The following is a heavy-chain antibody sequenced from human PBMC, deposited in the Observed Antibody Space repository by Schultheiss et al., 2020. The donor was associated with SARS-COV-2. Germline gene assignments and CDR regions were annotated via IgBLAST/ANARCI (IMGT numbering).Heavy chain of an antibody. CDR1: GYSISSGYY. J-gene: IGHJ6*03. CDR2: IYYSGST. D-gene: IGHD2-2*01. CDR3: ARGYCSSTSCYHDYYYYYMYV. V-gene: IGHV4-38-2*01. Sequence: SETLSLTCAVSGYSISSGYYWGWIRQPPGKGLEWIGSIYYSGSTYYNPSLKSRVTISVDTSKNQFSLKLSSVTAADTAVYYCARGYCSSTSCYHDYYYYYMYVWGKGTTVTVAS.